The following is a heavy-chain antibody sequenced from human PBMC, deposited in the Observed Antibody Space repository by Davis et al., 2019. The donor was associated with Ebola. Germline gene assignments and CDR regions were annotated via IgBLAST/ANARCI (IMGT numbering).Heavy chain of an antibody. J-gene: IGHJ4*02. D-gene: IGHD1-1*01. CDR3: ARAQFPTTSDH. V-gene: IGHV1-2*04. CDR2: INPHNGNT. Sequence: AASVKVSCKASGYTFTGYYMHWVRQAPGQGLEWMGWINPHNGNTNYAQNVQGWVTMTTDTSTSTAYMEVGSLRSDDTAVYYCARAQFPTTSDHWGQGTLVTVSS. CDR1: GYTFTGYY.